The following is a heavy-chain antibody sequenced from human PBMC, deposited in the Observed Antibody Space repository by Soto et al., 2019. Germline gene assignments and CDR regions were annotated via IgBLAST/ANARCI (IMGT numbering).Heavy chain of an antibody. CDR3: AGSDSGGINWFDP. D-gene: IGHD2-21*02. CDR1: GFTFSNYA. CDR2: ITSDGSSK. J-gene: IGHJ5*02. Sequence: QVRLVESGGGVVQPGSSLTLSCATSGFTFSNYAMHWIRQAPGKGLEWVALITSDGSSKFYADSVKGRLTISRDNSMNILYLQLNSLRAEETALYYCAGSDSGGINWFDPWGQGTLGIV. V-gene: IGHV3-30-3*01.